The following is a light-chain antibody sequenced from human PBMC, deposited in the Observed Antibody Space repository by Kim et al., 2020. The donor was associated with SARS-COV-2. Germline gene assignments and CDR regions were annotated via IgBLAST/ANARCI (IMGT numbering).Light chain of an antibody. Sequence: SSELTQDPAVSVALGQTVRITCQGDSLRSYYASWYQQKPGQAPVLVIYGKNNRPSGIPDRFSGSSSGNTASLTITGAQAEDEADYYHYVFGTGTKVTVL. CDR2: GKN. J-gene: IGLJ1*01. V-gene: IGLV3-19*01. CDR1: SLRSYY. CDR3: YV.